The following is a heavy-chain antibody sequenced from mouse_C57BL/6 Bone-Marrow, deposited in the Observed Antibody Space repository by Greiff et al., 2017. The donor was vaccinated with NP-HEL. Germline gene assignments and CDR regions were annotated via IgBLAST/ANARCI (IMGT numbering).Heavy chain of an antibody. CDR3: ARSITTVVTHSY. CDR2: ISDGGSYT. CDR1: GFTFSSYA. Sequence: EVMLVESGGGLVKPGGSLKLSCAASGFTFSSYAMSWVRQTPEKRLEWVATISDGGSYTYYPDNVKGRFTISRDNAKNNLYLQMSHLKSEDTAMYYCARSITTVVTHSYWGQGTLVTVSA. D-gene: IGHD1-1*01. J-gene: IGHJ3*01. V-gene: IGHV5-4*03.